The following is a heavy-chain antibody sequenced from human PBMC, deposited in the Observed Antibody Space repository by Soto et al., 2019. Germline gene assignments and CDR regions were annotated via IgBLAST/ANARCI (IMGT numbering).Heavy chain of an antibody. CDR2: VSSSSSYI. D-gene: IGHD2-15*01. V-gene: IGHV3-21*01. CDR1: GFTFSIYT. Sequence: EVQLVESGGGLVKPGGSLRLSCAASGFTFSIYTVHWVRQAPGTGLAWVSSVSSSSSYIYYADSVKGRFTISRDNAKNSLYLQMSSLRAEDTAVYYCARDQVCSGGSCYFNFDYWGQGTLVTVSS. J-gene: IGHJ4*02. CDR3: ARDQVCSGGSCYFNFDY.